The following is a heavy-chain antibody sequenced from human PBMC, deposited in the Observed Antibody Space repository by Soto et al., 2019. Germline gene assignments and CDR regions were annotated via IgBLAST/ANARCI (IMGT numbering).Heavy chain of an antibody. V-gene: IGHV1-69*13. CDR1: GGTFSSYA. J-gene: IGHJ6*02. CDR2: IIPIFGTA. Sequence: SVKVSCKASGGTFSSYAISWVRQAPGQGLEWMGGIIPIFGTANYAQKFQGRVTITADESTSTAYMELSSLRSEDTAVYYCARGSNMVRGVIILSDYYGMDVWGQGTTVTVSS. D-gene: IGHD3-10*01. CDR3: ARGSNMVRGVIILSDYYGMDV.